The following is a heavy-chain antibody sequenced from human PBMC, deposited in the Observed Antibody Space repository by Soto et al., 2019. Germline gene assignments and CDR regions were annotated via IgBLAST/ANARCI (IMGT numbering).Heavy chain of an antibody. J-gene: IGHJ6*02. Sequence: GESLKISCKGSGYSFTSYWISWVRQMPGKGLEWMGRIDPSDSYTNYSPSFQGHVTISADKSISTAYLQWSSLKASDTAMYYCARAHIVATTVYYGMDVWGQGTTVTVSS. D-gene: IGHD5-12*01. CDR3: ARAHIVATTVYYGMDV. V-gene: IGHV5-10-1*01. CDR1: GYSFTSYW. CDR2: IDPSDSYT.